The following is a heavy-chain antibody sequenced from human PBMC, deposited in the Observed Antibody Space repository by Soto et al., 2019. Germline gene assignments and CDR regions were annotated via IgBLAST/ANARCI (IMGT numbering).Heavy chain of an antibody. V-gene: IGHV1-2*04. CDR3: ARVYCSSTSCYAFDI. Sequence: ASVKVSCKASGYTFTVYYMHWVRQAPGQGLEWMGWINPNSGGTNYAQKFQGWVTMTRDTSASTAYMELSSLRSEDTAVYYCARVYCSSTSCYAFDIWGQGTMVTVSS. D-gene: IGHD2-2*01. CDR1: GYTFTVYY. CDR2: INPNSGGT. J-gene: IGHJ3*02.